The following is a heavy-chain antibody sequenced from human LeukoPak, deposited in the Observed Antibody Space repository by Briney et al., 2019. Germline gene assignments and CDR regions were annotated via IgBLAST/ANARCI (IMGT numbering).Heavy chain of an antibody. CDR3: ANQGQGATVFDY. Sequence: GGSLRLSCAASGFTFSSYWMSWVRQAPGKGLEWVAFIRYDGSNKYYADSVKGRFTISRDNSKNTLYLQMNSLRAEDTAVYYCANQGQGATVFDYWGQGTLVTVSS. CDR1: GFTFSSYW. J-gene: IGHJ4*02. V-gene: IGHV3-30*02. CDR2: IRYDGSNK. D-gene: IGHD1-26*01.